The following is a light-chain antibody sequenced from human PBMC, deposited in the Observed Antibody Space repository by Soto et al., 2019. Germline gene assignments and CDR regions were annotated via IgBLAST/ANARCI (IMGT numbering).Light chain of an antibody. V-gene: IGKV3-20*01. J-gene: IGKJ1*01. Sequence: ETVLTQSPGTLSLSPGERATLSCRASQSVTSNYLAWYQQKPGQAPRLLIFGASGRATGIPDRFSGSGSGTDFTLTISRLEPEDFAVYYCQLYGPSLTWTFGQGTKVDTK. CDR2: GAS. CDR1: QSVTSNY. CDR3: QLYGPSLTWT.